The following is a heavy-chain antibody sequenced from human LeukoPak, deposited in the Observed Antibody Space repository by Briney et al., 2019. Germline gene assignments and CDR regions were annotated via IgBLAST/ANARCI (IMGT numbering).Heavy chain of an antibody. V-gene: IGHV3-7*02. J-gene: IGHJ3*02. CDR3: ATLGATTHAFDI. D-gene: IGHD1-26*01. CDR2: IKQDGSEK. Sequence: PGGSLRLSCAASRFTFSNYWMSWVRQAPGKGLEWVANIKQDGSEKNYVGSVKGRFTISRDNAKNSLYLQMNSLRAEDTAVYYCATLGATTHAFDIWGQGTMVTVSS. CDR1: RFTFSNYW.